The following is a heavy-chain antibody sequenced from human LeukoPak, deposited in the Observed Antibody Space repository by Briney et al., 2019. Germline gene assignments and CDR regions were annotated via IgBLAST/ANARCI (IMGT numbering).Heavy chain of an antibody. D-gene: IGHD3-3*01. J-gene: IGHJ6*03. V-gene: IGHV1-69*13. Sequence: RASVKVSCKASGGTFSSYAISWVRQAPGQGLEWMGGIIPIFGTANYAQKFQGRVTITADESTSTAYMELSSLRSEDTAVYYCARDSPYYDFWSGSAPSSYYYYYMDVWGKGTTVTVSS. CDR3: ARDSPYYDFWSGSAPSSYYYYYMDV. CDR1: GGTFSSYA. CDR2: IIPIFGTA.